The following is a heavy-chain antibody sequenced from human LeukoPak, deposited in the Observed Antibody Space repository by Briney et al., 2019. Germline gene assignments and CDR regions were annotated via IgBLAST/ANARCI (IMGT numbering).Heavy chain of an antibody. CDR1: GFIFSSYG. J-gene: IGHJ6*02. V-gene: IGHV3-48*03. CDR2: ISSGGSNV. Sequence: GGSLRLSCAASGFIFSSYGMNWVRQAPGKGLEWVSYISSGGSNVNYADSVKGRFLISRDNAKNSLYLQMNSLRAEDTAVYYCARRFKGALDVWGQGTTGTVSS. CDR3: ARRFKGALDV.